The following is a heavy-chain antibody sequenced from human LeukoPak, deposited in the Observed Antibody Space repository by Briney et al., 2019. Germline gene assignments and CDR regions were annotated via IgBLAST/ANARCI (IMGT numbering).Heavy chain of an antibody. D-gene: IGHD6-13*01. Sequence: SETLSLTCTVSGYSIRSAYYWAWIRQPPGKGLEWVGHIYDTGRIYSNPSLKSRVTMSVDTSKKQFSLKLSSVTAADTAVYYCARLTSSWYQDWYFDLWGRGTLVTVSS. CDR3: ARLTSSWYQDWYFDL. CDR2: IYDTGRI. J-gene: IGHJ2*01. CDR1: GYSIRSAYY. V-gene: IGHV4-38-2*02.